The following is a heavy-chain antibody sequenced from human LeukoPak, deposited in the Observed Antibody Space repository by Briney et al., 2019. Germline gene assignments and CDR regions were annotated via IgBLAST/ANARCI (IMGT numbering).Heavy chain of an antibody. CDR2: IYYSGST. V-gene: IGHV4-39*07. Sequence: SETLSLTCTVSGGSISSSSYYWGWIRQPPGKGLEWIGSIYYSGSTYYNPSLKSRVTISVDTSKNQFSLKLSSVTAADTAVYYCARDWEYSSSSYFDYWGQGTLVTVSS. D-gene: IGHD6-6*01. CDR3: ARDWEYSSSSYFDY. J-gene: IGHJ4*02. CDR1: GGSISSSSYY.